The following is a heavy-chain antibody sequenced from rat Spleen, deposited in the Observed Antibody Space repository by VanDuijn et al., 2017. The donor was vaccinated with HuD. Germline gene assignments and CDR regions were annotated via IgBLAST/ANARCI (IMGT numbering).Heavy chain of an antibody. V-gene: IGHV5-7*01. CDR2: INYDGSST. J-gene: IGHJ2*01. Sequence: EVQLVESDGGLVQPGRSLKLSCAASGFTFNDYYMAWVRQAPTKGLEWVATINYDGSSTNYRDSVKGRFTISRDNAKSTLYLQMDSLKSEDTATYYCARDPDYGGGYYFDYWGQGVMVTVSS. CDR1: GFTFNDYY. CDR3: ARDPDYGGGYYFDY. D-gene: IGHD1-11*01.